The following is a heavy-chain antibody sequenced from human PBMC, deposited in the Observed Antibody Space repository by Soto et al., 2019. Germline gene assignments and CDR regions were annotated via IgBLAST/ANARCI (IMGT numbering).Heavy chain of an antibody. D-gene: IGHD3-9*01. CDR2: IYYSGST. Sequence: SETLSLTCTVSGGSISSYYWSWIRQPPGKGLEWIGYIYYSGSTNYNPSLKSRVTISVDTSKNQFSLKLSSVTAADTAVYYCARHVPYYDILAGYELHWYSDLWGRGTLVT. J-gene: IGHJ2*01. CDR1: GGSISSYY. CDR3: ARHVPYYDILAGYELHWYSDL. V-gene: IGHV4-59*08.